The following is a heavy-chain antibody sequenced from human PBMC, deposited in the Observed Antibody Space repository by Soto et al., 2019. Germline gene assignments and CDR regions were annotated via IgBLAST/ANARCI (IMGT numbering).Heavy chain of an antibody. CDR1: GGSISSSSYY. V-gene: IGHV4-39*01. Sequence: PSETLSLTCTVSGGSISSSSYYWGWIRQPPGKGLEWIGSIYYSGSTYYNPSLKSRVTISVDTSKNQFSLKLSSVTAADTDVYYCARHEVATISYFDYWGQGTLVTVSS. CDR2: IYYSGST. CDR3: ARHEVATISYFDY. J-gene: IGHJ4*02. D-gene: IGHD5-12*01.